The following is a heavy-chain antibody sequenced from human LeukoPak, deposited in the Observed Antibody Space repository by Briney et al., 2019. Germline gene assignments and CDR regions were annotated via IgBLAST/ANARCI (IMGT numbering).Heavy chain of an antibody. CDR1: GGSISIGNYY. CDR3: ARINSGYETNYYYYYGMDV. CDR2: IYTSGST. Sequence: SETLSLTCSVSGGSISIGNYYWSWIRQPAGQGLEWIGRIYTSGSTNYNPSLKSRVTISIDTSKNQFSLRLTSVTAADTAVYYCARINSGYETNYYYYYGMDVWGQGTTVTVSS. V-gene: IGHV4-61*02. J-gene: IGHJ6*02. D-gene: IGHD5-12*01.